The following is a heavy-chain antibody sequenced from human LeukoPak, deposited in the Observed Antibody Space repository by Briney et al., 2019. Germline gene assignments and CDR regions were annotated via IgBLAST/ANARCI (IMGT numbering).Heavy chain of an antibody. D-gene: IGHD3-22*01. J-gene: IGHJ4*02. CDR3: ARAPWLEGYYFDY. CDR2: IYHSGST. Sequence: SETLSLTCAVSGGSISSGGYSWSWIRQPPGKGLEWIGYIYHSGSTYYNPSLKSRVAISVDRSKNQFSLKLSSVTAADTAVYYCARAPWLEGYYFDYWGQGTLVTVSS. V-gene: IGHV4-30-2*01. CDR1: GGSISSGGYS.